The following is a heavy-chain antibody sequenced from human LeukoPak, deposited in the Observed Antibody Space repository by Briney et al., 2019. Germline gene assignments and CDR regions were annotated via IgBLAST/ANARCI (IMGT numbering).Heavy chain of an antibody. J-gene: IGHJ6*04. D-gene: IGHD3-10*01. Sequence: RGSLRLSCAASGFTFSSYGMHWVRQAPGKGLEWVAVISYDGSNKYYADSVKGRFTISRDNSKNTLYLQMNRLRAEDTAVYYCAKDFGSGITMVRGVPFYGMDVWGKGTTVTVSS. CDR2: ISYDGSNK. V-gene: IGHV3-30*18. CDR3: AKDFGSGITMVRGVPFYGMDV. CDR1: GFTFSSYG.